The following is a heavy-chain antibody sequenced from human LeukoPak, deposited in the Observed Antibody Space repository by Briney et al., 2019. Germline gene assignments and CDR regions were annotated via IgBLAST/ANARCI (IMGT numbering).Heavy chain of an antibody. Sequence: GGSLRLSCAASEFTFSSYAMHWVRQAPGKGLEWVAVISYDGSNKYYADSVKGRFTISRDNSKNTLYLQMNSLRAEDTAVYYCARTATRTYYFDYWGQGTLVTVSS. V-gene: IGHV3-30*04. J-gene: IGHJ4*02. CDR1: EFTFSSYA. CDR2: ISYDGSNK. CDR3: ARTATRTYYFDY.